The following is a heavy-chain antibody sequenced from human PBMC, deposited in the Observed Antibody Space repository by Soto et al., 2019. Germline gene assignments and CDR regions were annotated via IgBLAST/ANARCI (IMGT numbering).Heavy chain of an antibody. V-gene: IGHV3-23*01. D-gene: IGHD6-19*01. Sequence: EVHLLESGGGLVQPGGSLRLSCAASGFTFSSFAMSWFRQAPGKGLEWVSAIGSRGDRKYYPESVKGRFTISRHNSKNTLYLQMNSLRAEDTAVYYCAKDLIYGYNSGRPFDSWGQGTLVTVSS. CDR3: AKDLIYGYNSGRPFDS. CDR2: IGSRGDRK. CDR1: GFTFSSFA. J-gene: IGHJ4*02.